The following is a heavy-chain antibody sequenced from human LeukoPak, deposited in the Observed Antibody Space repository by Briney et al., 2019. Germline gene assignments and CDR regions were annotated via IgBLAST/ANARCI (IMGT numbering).Heavy chain of an antibody. J-gene: IGHJ4*02. Sequence: SETLSLTCTVSGGSISSSSYYWGWIRQPPGKGLEWIGSTYYSGSTYYNPSLKSRVTISVDTSKNQFSLKLSSVTAADTAVYYCARDSGSRADYWGQGTLVTVSS. V-gene: IGHV4-39*07. CDR3: ARDSGSRADY. CDR1: GGSISSSSYY. CDR2: TYYSGST. D-gene: IGHD1-26*01.